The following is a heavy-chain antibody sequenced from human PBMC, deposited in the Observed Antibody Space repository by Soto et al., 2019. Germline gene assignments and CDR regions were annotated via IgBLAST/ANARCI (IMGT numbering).Heavy chain of an antibody. V-gene: IGHV3-30*18. J-gene: IGHJ6*02. CDR2: ISYDGSNK. CDR3: AKTVGVAYYYGMDV. Sequence: GGSLRLSCDASGFTFSSYGMHWVRQAPGKGLEWVAVISYDGSNKYYADSVKGRFTISRDNSKNTLYLQMNSLRAEDTAVYYCAKTVGVAYYYGMDVWGQGTTVTVSS. CDR1: GFTFSSYG. D-gene: IGHD3-3*01.